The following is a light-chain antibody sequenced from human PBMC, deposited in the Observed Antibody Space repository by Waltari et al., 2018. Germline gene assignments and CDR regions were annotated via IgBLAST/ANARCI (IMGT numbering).Light chain of an antibody. CDR1: QSLLDSDGYTH. Sequence: DIVMTQTPLSLPVTPGEPASISCRSSQSLLDSDGYTHLNWYLQKPDQAPQLLIYLGSNRASVVPDRFSGSGSGTDFTLKISRVEAEDVGVYYCMQTLQTPLTFGGGTKVEIK. CDR2: LGS. V-gene: IGKV2-28*01. CDR3: MQTLQTPLT. J-gene: IGKJ4*01.